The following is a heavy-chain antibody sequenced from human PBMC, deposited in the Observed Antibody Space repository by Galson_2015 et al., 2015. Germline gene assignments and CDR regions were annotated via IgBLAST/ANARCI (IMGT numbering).Heavy chain of an antibody. D-gene: IGHD1-26*01. J-gene: IGHJ4*02. CDR1: GFTFSSYE. V-gene: IGHV3-48*03. Sequence: LRLSCAASGFTFSSYELSWVRQAPGKGLEWVSYISSSGSTIYYADSVKGRFTISRDNAKNSLYLQMNSLRAEDTAVYYCARDHWELPFDYWGQGTLVTVSS. CDR3: ARDHWELPFDY. CDR2: ISSSGSTI.